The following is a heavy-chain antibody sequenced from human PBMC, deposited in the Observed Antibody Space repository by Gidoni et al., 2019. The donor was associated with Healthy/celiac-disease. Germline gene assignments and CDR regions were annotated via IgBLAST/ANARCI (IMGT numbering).Heavy chain of an antibody. CDR3: ATADYYGSGSYAFDI. J-gene: IGHJ3*02. CDR2: INPSGGST. Sequence: APGQGLEWMGIINPSGGSTSYAQKFQGRVTMTRDTSTSTVYMELSSLRSEDTAVYYCATADYYGSGSYAFDIWGQGTMVTVSS. V-gene: IGHV1-46*01. D-gene: IGHD3-10*01.